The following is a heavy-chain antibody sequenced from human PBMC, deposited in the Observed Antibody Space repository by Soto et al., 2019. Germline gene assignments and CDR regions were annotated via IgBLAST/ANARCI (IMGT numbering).Heavy chain of an antibody. CDR1: GFSLSTSGVG. CDR2: IYWDDDK. D-gene: IGHD2-2*01. V-gene: IGHV2-5*02. CDR3: ARSRDIVLVPAARGWFDP. J-gene: IGHJ5*02. Sequence: SGPTLVNPTQTLTLTCTFSGFSLSTSGVGVGWIRQPPGKALEWLALIYWDDDKRYSPSLKSRLTITKDTSKNQVVLTMTNMDPVDTATYYCARSRDIVLVPAARGWFDPWGQGTLVTVSS.